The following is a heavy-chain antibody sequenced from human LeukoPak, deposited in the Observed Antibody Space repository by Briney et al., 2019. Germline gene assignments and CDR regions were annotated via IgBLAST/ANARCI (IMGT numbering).Heavy chain of an antibody. D-gene: IGHD3-22*01. V-gene: IGHV1-2*02. CDR2: INPNVGGT. CDR3: AREAEKYDSSGDLTY. CDR1: GYTFTDYY. J-gene: IGHJ4*02. Sequence: ASVRVSCKASGYTFTDYYMHWVRQAPGQGLEWMGWINPNVGGTNYAQRFQGRVTMTRDTSISTAYTELSRLRSDDTAVYYCAREAEKYDSSGDLTYWGQGTLVTVSS.